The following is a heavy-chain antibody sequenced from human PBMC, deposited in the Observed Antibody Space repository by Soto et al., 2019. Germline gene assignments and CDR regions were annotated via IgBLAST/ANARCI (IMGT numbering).Heavy chain of an antibody. J-gene: IGHJ3*01. CDR3: ARAELGGGSLRADHFDF. CDR2: ISYDGSNK. CDR1: GFTFSSYG. V-gene: IGHV3-30*03. Sequence: QVQLVESGGGVVQPGRSLRLSCAASGFTFSSYGMHWVRQAPGKGLEWVAVISYDGSNKYYADSVKGRFTISRDNSKNTLYLQMNSLRAEDTAVYYCARAELGGGSLRADHFDFWGQGTMVTVSS. D-gene: IGHD3-10*01.